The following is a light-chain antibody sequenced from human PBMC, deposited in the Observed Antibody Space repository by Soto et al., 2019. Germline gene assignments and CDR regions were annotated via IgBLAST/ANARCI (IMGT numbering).Light chain of an antibody. CDR2: KGT. CDR3: CSSAPESTYV. CDR1: SSDVGGYNY. Sequence: QSVLTQPASVSGSPGQSITISCTGTSSDVGGYNYVSWYRQHPHKAPQLIIYKGTQRPSGVSNRISGATSGNAASLTISGLQADDEADYFCCSSAPESTYVFGTGTKVTVL. J-gene: IGLJ1*01. V-gene: IGLV2-23*01.